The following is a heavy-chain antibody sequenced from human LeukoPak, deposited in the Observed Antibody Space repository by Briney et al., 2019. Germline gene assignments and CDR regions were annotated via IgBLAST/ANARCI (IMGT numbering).Heavy chain of an antibody. CDR2: IYTSGST. D-gene: IGHD1-1*01. J-gene: IGHJ3*02. V-gene: IGHV4-4*09. CDR1: GGSISSYY. Sequence: SETLSLTCTVSGGSISSYYWSWIRQPPGKGLEWIGYIYTSGSTNYNPSLKSRVTISVDTSKNQFSLKLSSVTAADTAVYYCARQIGYNWNDGDAFDIWGQGTMVTVSS. CDR3: ARQIGYNWNDGDAFDI.